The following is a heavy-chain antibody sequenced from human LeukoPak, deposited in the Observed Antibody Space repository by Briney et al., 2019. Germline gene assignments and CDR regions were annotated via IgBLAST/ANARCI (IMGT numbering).Heavy chain of an antibody. J-gene: IGHJ4*02. CDR3: ARVQHSGSAALDY. CDR1: GYTFTGYY. CDR2: INPNSGGR. V-gene: IGHV1-2*02. Sequence: GASVKVSCKPSGYTFTGYYIHWVRQAPGQGLEWMGWINPNSGGRNYAQKFQGRVTVTRDTSISTAYMELSRLRSDDTAVYYCARVQHSGSAALDYWGQGALVTVSS. D-gene: IGHD6-6*01.